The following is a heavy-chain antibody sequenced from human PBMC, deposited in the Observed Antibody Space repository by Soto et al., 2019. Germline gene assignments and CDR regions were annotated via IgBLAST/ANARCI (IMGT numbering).Heavy chain of an antibody. CDR1: GGSITSSSSY. CDR3: ATTRSLAVGGRFDY. J-gene: IGHJ4*02. Sequence: QLQLQESGPGLVKPSETLSLTCSVSGGSITSSSSYWGWIRQPPGKGLEWIGTLYRWSTFSNPSLRSRVTISKDTSKNLFSLKLTSVAATDTGIYYCATTRSLAVGGRFDYWGQGTLVTVSS. V-gene: IGHV4-39*01. CDR2: LYRWST. D-gene: IGHD6-19*01.